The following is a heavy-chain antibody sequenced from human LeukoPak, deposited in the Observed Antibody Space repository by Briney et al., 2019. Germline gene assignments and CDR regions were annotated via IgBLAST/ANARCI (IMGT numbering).Heavy chain of an antibody. CDR3: ASGPKQARTPQMPFDY. CDR1: GYTFTGYY. V-gene: IGHV1-2*02. Sequence: GASVKVSCKASGYTFTGYYMHWVRQAPGQGLEWMGWINPNSGGTHYAQKFQGRVTMTRDTSISTAYMELSRLRSDDTAVYYCASGPKQARTPQMPFDYWGQGTLVTVSS. CDR2: INPNSGGT. J-gene: IGHJ4*02. D-gene: IGHD6-6*01.